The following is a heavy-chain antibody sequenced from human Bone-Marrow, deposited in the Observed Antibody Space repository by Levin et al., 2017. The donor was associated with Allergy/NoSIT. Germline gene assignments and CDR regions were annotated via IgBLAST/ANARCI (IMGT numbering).Heavy chain of an antibody. V-gene: IGHV3-30*04. D-gene: IGHD5-12*01. Sequence: SGGSLRLSCAASGFTFSSYTLHWVRQSPGKGLEWVALISYSGSNTYYADSVKGRFTVSRDNSKNTMFLQMNSLTTEDTALYYCARAVDNTKLGFDTGGKGALFSVSS. CDR2: ISYSGSNT. CDR3: ARAVDNTKLGFDT. CDR1: GFTFSSYT. J-gene: IGHJ4*02.